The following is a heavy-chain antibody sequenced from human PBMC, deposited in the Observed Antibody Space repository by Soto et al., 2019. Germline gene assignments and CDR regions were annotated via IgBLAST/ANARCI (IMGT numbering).Heavy chain of an antibody. D-gene: IGHD5-12*01. J-gene: IGHJ5*02. CDR3: ARVREYSSYDMANWFDP. CDR1: GAAVSNGDYR. CDR2: IYNAGST. V-gene: IGHV4-30-4*08. Sequence: NPSETLSLTCTVSGAAVSNGDYRWNWIRQPPGKGLEWIGDIYNAGSTHYNPSLKSRVTISVDTSKNQFSLRLSSVTAADTAVYYCARVREYSSYDMANWFDPWGQGTLVTVSS.